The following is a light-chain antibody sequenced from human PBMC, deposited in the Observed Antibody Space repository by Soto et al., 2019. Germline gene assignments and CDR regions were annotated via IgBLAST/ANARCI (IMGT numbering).Light chain of an antibody. V-gene: IGKV1-8*01. CDR1: QGISSY. CDR3: QQYYSYPRELT. Sequence: AIRMTQSPSSLSASTGDRVTITCRASQGISSYLAWYQQKPGKAPKLLIYAASTLQSGVPSRFSGSGSGTDFTLTISCLQSEDFATYYCQQYYSYPRELTFGGGTKVDNK. CDR2: AAS. J-gene: IGKJ4*01.